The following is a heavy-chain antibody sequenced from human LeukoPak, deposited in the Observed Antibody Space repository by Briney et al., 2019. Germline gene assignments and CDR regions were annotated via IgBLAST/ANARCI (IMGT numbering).Heavy chain of an antibody. CDR1: GFTFSSYA. J-gene: IGHJ5*02. CDR2: IGGSDSNT. Sequence: RPGGSPRLSCAASGFTFSSYALTWVRQAPGEGLEWVSAIGGSDSNTYYADTVRGRFTISRDTSKSMVFLQMNSLRADDTAVYYCAKDVVRGSGRINWFDPWGQGTLVTVSS. D-gene: IGHD3-10*01. CDR3: AKDVVRGSGRINWFDP. V-gene: IGHV3-23*01.